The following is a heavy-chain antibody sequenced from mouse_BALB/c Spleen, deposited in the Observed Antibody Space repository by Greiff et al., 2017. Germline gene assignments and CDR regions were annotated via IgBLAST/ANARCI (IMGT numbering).Heavy chain of an antibody. CDR3: ARGNYEGSMDY. D-gene: IGHD2-3*01. CDR2: INPYNDGT. Sequence: VQLQQSGPELVKPGASVKMSCKASGYTFTSYVMHWVKQKPGQGLEWIGYINPYNDGTKYNEKFKGKATLTSDKSSSPAYMELSSLTSEDSAFYTCARGNYEGSMDYWGQGTSVTVSS. J-gene: IGHJ4*01. V-gene: IGHV1-14*01. CDR1: GYTFTSYV.